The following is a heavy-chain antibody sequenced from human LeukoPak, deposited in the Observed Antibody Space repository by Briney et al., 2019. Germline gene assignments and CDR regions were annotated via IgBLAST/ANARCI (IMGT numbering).Heavy chain of an antibody. CDR1: GGTFSSYA. V-gene: IGHV1-69*13. CDR3: ARDGEGGPYYDSSGYYY. Sequence: SVKVSCKASGGTFSSYAISWVRQAPGQGLEWMGGIIPIFGTANYAQKFQGRVTITADESTSTAYMELSSLRSEDTAVYYCARDGEGGPYYDSSGYYYWGQGTLVTVSS. J-gene: IGHJ4*02. D-gene: IGHD3-22*01. CDR2: IIPIFGTA.